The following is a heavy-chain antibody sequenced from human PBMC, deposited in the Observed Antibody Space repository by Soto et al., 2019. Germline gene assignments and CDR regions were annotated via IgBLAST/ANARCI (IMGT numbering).Heavy chain of an antibody. CDR2: IYYSGST. Sequence: PSETLSLTCTVSGGSISSGDYYWSWIRQPPGKGLEWIGYIYYSGSTYYNPSLKSRVTISVDTSKNQFSLKLSSVTAADTAVYYCAGSTYYYDSSGYPFDYWGQGTLVTVSS. CDR3: AGSTYYYDSSGYPFDY. J-gene: IGHJ4*02. V-gene: IGHV4-30-4*01. CDR1: GGSISSGDYY. D-gene: IGHD3-22*01.